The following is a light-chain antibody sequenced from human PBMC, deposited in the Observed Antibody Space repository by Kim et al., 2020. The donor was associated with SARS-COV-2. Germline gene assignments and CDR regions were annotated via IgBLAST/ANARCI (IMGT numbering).Light chain of an antibody. V-gene: IGKV3-11*01. CDR2: DAS. Sequence: SLSPGERAHLSCRASQSVSKYLAWYQQKPGQAPRLLIFDASNRAAGIPARFSGSGSGTDFSLTISSLEPEDFAVYYCQQRSNWPTFGGGTKVDIK. CDR3: QQRSNWPT. CDR1: QSVSKY. J-gene: IGKJ4*01.